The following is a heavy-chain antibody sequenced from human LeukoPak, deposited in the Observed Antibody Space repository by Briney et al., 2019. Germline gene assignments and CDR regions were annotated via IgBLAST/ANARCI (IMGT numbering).Heavy chain of an antibody. CDR3: AKVGGSSSSSNWFDP. Sequence: GGSLRLSCAASGFTFSSYAMSWVRQAPGKGLEWVSAISGSGGSTYYADPVKGRFTISRDNSKNTLCLQMNSLRAEDTAVYYCAKVGGSSSSSNWFDPWGQGTLVTVSS. CDR1: GFTFSSYA. J-gene: IGHJ5*02. D-gene: IGHD6-6*01. CDR2: ISGSGGST. V-gene: IGHV3-23*01.